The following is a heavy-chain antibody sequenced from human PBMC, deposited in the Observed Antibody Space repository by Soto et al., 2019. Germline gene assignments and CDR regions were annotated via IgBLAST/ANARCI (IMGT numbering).Heavy chain of an antibody. CDR2: INAGNGNT. Sequence: GASVKVSCKASGYTFTSYAMHWVRQAPGQRLEWMGWINAGNGNTKYSQKFQGRVTITRDTSASTAYMELSSLRSEDTAVYYCARDNLVVADAESNGMDVLGQGTTLTISS. D-gene: IGHD6-19*01. V-gene: IGHV1-3*01. J-gene: IGHJ6*02. CDR1: GYTFTSYA. CDR3: ARDNLVVADAESNGMDV.